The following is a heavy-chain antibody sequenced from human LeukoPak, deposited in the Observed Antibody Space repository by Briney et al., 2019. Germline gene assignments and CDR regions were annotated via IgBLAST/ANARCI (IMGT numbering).Heavy chain of an antibody. V-gene: IGHV3-33*06. D-gene: IGHD1-26*01. CDR1: GFTFSSYG. CDR2: IWYDGSNK. CDR3: AKDGSYRPRWNYYYYMDV. J-gene: IGHJ6*03. Sequence: GRSLRLSCAASGFTFSSYGMHWVRQAPGKGLEWVAVIWYDGSNKYYADSVKGRFTISRDNSKNTLYLQMNSLRAEDTAVYYCAKDGSYRPRWNYYYYMDVWGKGTTVTVSS.